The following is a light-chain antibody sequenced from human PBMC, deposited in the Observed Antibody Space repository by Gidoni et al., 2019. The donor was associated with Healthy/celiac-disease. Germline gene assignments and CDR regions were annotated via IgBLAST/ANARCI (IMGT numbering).Light chain of an antibody. CDR1: QSVSSSY. CDR2: GSS. CDR3: QQYCSSPRT. V-gene: IGKV3-20*01. J-gene: IGKJ1*01. Sequence: EIVLSQSPGTLSLSPGERATLPCRASQSVSSSYLAWYQQRPGQAPRLPISGSSSRSTVIPDRFTGSGSATYFTLTISRLEPEVFAVYYCQQYCSSPRTFGQGTKVEIK.